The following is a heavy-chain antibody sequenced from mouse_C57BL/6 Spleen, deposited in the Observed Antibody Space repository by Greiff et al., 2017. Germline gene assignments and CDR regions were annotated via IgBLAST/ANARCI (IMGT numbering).Heavy chain of an antibody. CDR1: GYSFTDYN. J-gene: IGHJ3*01. V-gene: IGHV1-39*01. D-gene: IGHD1-1*01. CDR2: INPNYGTT. Sequence: EVQLQQSGPELVKPGASVKISCKASGYSFTDYNMNWVKQSNGKSLEWIGVINPNYGTTSYNQKFKGKATSTVDQSSSTAYMQLNSLTSEDSAVYYCARPRDYGSSPAWFAYWGQGTLVTVSA. CDR3: ARPRDYGSSPAWFAY.